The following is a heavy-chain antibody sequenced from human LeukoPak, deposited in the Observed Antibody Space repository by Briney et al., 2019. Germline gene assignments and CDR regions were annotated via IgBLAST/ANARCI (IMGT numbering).Heavy chain of an antibody. CDR3: ARLIWLDQYYFDY. CDR1: LDSLSGYS. CDR2: INYGGST. D-gene: IGHD6-19*01. J-gene: IGHJ4*02. Sequence: SETLSLTCAVYLDSLSGYSWSWIRQPPGKGLEWIGEINYGGSTKYNSSLKSRVIISVDTSKNQFSLKLTSVTAADTAIYYCARLIWLDQYYFDYWGQGTLVTVSS. V-gene: IGHV4-34*01.